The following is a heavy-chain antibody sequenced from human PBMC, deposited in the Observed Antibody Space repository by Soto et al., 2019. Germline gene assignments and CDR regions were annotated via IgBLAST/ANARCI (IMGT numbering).Heavy chain of an antibody. CDR3: ARDSANALDY. CDR1: GFIFSSYW. V-gene: IGHV3-74*01. J-gene: IGHJ4*02. CDR2: INTDGTNT. D-gene: IGHD3-16*01. Sequence: EVQLVESGGGLVQPGGSLRLSCAASGFIFSSYWMHWVRQAPGKGLVWVSRINTDGTNTWYADSVRGRFTISRDNAKNTLYLQMNSVSAEDTAMYYCARDSANALDYWGQGNLVTVSS.